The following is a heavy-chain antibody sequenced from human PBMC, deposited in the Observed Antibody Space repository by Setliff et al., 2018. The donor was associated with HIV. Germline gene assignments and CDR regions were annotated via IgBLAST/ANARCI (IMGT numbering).Heavy chain of an antibody. CDR1: GYTFTIYD. D-gene: IGHD3-9*01. Sequence: ASVKVSCKASGYTFTIYDITWVRQAPGQGLEWMGWISAYNGNTNYAQKLQGRVTMTTDTSTNTAYMVLTSLRSDDTAVYYCARVQGATHYDILTGYTLYGLDVWGQGTTVTVSS. J-gene: IGHJ6*02. V-gene: IGHV1-18*01. CDR3: ARVQGATHYDILTGYTLYGLDV. CDR2: ISAYNGNT.